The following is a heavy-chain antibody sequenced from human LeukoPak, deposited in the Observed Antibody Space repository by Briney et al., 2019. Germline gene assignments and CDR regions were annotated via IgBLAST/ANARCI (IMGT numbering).Heavy chain of an antibody. J-gene: IGHJ4*02. D-gene: IGHD6-13*01. CDR1: GGSISSTSHY. CDR3: ARLGYSVSWTDC. Sequence: SETLSLTCTVSGGSISSTSHYWGWVRQPPGKGLEWVGSVYYSGSTYYNPSLKSRVTISVDTSKNQFSLRLSSVTATDMAVYFCARLGYSVSWTDCWGQGILVTVSS. V-gene: IGHV4-39*01. CDR2: VYYSGST.